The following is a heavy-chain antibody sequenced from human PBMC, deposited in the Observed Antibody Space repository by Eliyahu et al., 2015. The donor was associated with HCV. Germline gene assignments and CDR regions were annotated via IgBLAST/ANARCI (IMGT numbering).Heavy chain of an antibody. CDR1: GFXFSSYW. J-gene: IGHJ4*02. V-gene: IGHV3-74*01. CDR2: INDDGTNT. CDR3: ARDGGSGTPFDH. Sequence: EVQLVESGGGLDXPGGSLRLSCAASGFXFSSYWXHCVRQAPGKGLVWVSRINDDGTNTAYADSVKGRFTISRDNAKNTVYLQMNNLRAEDTAVYYCARDGGSGTPFDHWGQGTLVTVSS. D-gene: IGHD1-26*01.